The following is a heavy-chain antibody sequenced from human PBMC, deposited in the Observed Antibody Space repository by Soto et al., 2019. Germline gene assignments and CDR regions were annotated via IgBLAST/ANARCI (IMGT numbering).Heavy chain of an antibody. V-gene: IGHV1-46*01. CDR2: INPSGGST. Sequence: ASVKVSCKASGYTFTSYGISWVRQAPGQGLEWMGIINPSGGSTSYAQKFQGRVTMTRDTSTSTVYMELSSLRSEDTAVYYCARDFGQQPHYGMDVWGQGTTVTVSS. D-gene: IGHD6-13*01. CDR1: GYTFTSYG. CDR3: ARDFGQQPHYGMDV. J-gene: IGHJ6*02.